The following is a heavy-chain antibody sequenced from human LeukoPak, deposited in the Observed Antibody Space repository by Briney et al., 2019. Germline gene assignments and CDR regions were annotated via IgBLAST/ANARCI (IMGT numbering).Heavy chain of an antibody. J-gene: IGHJ4*02. V-gene: IGHV1-24*01. D-gene: IGHD5-24*01. Sequence: GASVKVSCKVSGYTLTELSMHWVRQAPGKGLEWMVGFDPEDGETIYAQKFQGRVTMTEDTSTDTAYMELSSLRSEDTAVYYCATFDGYPYYFDYWGQGTLVTVSS. CDR3: ATFDGYPYYFDY. CDR1: GYTLTELS. CDR2: FDPEDGET.